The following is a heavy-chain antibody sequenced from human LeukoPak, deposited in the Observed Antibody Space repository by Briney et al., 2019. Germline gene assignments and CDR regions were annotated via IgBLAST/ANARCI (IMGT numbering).Heavy chain of an antibody. V-gene: IGHV4-4*02. CDR1: GGSISSSNW. Sequence: PSGTLSLTCAVSGGSISSSNWWSWVRQPPGKGLEWIGEIYHSGSTNYNPSLKGRVTISVDKSKNQFSLKLSSVTAADTAVYYCARITTVSHYYGMDVWGQGTTVTVSS. CDR3: ARITTVSHYYGMDV. CDR2: IYHSGST. D-gene: IGHD4-17*01. J-gene: IGHJ6*02.